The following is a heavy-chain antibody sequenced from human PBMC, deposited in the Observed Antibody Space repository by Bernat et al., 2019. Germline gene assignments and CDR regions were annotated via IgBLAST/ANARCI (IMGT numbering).Heavy chain of an antibody. Sequence: QVQLVESGGGVVQPGRSLRLSCAASGFTFSSYAMHWVRQAPGKGLEWVAVISYDGSNKYYADSVKGRFTISRDNSKNTLYLQMNSLRAEDTAVYYCARARSSGWYEGSFGYWGPGTLVPVSA. CDR3: ARARSSGWYEGSFGY. D-gene: IGHD6-19*01. V-gene: IGHV3-30-3*01. CDR2: ISYDGSNK. CDR1: GFTFSSYA. J-gene: IGHJ4*02.